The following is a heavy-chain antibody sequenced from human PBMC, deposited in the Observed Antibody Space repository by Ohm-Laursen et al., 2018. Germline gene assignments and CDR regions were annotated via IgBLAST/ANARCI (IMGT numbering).Heavy chain of an antibody. CDR1: GFTFRTYT. J-gene: IGHJ3*02. Sequence: SLRLSCSASGFTFRTYTMNWVRQAPGKGLAWVSGISWNSGSIGYADSVKGRFTISRDNAKNSLYLQMNSLRAEDTALYYCAKDSTEAPIDAFDIWGQGTMVTVSS. CDR2: ISWNSGSI. V-gene: IGHV3-9*01. D-gene: IGHD2-2*01. CDR3: AKDSTEAPIDAFDI.